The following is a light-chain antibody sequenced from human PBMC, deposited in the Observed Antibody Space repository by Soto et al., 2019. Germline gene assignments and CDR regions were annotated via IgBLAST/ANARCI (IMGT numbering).Light chain of an antibody. CDR2: DAS. Sequence: EIVLTQSPPTLTLSPGERATLSCRASQSVSSYLAWYQQKPGQAPRLLIYDASNRATGIPARFSGSGSGTDFTLTISSLEPEDFAVYYCQQRSNWPRGITFGQGTRLEIK. V-gene: IGKV3-11*01. CDR1: QSVSSY. CDR3: QQRSNWPRGIT. J-gene: IGKJ5*01.